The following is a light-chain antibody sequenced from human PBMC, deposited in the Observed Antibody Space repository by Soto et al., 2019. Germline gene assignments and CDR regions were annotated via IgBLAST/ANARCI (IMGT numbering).Light chain of an antibody. Sequence: EIVLTQSPGTLSLSPGERATLPCRASQSVSSNYLAWYQQKLGQAPRLLIYGASTRATGIPDRFSDSGSGTDFTLTISRLEPEDFAVYYCQQYGSSPGSVTFGPGTKVDIK. J-gene: IGKJ3*01. CDR2: GAS. CDR1: QSVSSNY. CDR3: QQYGSSPGSVT. V-gene: IGKV3-20*01.